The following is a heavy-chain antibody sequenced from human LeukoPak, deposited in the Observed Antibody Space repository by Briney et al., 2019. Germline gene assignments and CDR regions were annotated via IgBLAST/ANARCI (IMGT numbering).Heavy chain of an antibody. Sequence: GASVKVSCKASGYTFTGYYMHWVRQAPGQGLEWMGWINPNNGGTNYAQKFQGRVTMTRDTSISTAYMELSRLRSDDSAVYYCARGWLQRLFDYWGQGTLVTVSS. D-gene: IGHD5-24*01. J-gene: IGHJ4*02. CDR3: ARGWLQRLFDY. V-gene: IGHV1-2*02. CDR1: GYTFTGYY. CDR2: INPNNGGT.